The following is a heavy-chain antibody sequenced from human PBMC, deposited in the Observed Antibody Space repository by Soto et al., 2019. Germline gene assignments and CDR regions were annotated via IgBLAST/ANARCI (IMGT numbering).Heavy chain of an antibody. J-gene: IGHJ5*02. CDR1: GFTFSDYY. CDR2: ISSSGSNI. Sequence: QVQLVESGGGLVKPGGSLRLSCAASGFTFSDYYMSWIRQAPGKGLEWVSYISSSGSNIYYADSVKGRFTIPRDNAKNSRYLQMNSLRAEDTAVYYCARDTPQNCYALNWFDPWDQGTLVTVSS. V-gene: IGHV3-11*01. CDR3: ARDTPQNCYALNWFDP. D-gene: IGHD2-2*01.